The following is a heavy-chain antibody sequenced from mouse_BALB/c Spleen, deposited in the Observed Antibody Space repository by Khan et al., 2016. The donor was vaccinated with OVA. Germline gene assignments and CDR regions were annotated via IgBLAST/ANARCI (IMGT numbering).Heavy chain of an antibody. CDR2: INTYTGEP. CDR3: ARSASDWFFDV. Sequence: QIQLVQSGPELKKPGETVKISCKASGYTFTNYGINWVKQAPGKGLKWMGWINTYTGEPTYADDFKGRFAFSLETSANTAYLQINNLKNEDTATYFCARSASDWFFDVWGAGTTVTVSS. D-gene: IGHD6-1*01. J-gene: IGHJ1*01. CDR1: GYTFTNYG. V-gene: IGHV9-3-1*01.